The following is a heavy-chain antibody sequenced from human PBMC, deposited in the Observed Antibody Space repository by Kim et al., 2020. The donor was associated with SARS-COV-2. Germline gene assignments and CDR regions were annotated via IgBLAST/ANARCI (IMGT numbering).Heavy chain of an antibody. Sequence: GGSLRLSCAASGFTFSSYAMHWVRQAPGKGLEWVAVISYDGSNKYYADSVKGRFTISRDNSKNTLYLQMNSLRAEDTAVYYCARGPTYYYGSGSSHYYYYMDVWGKGTTVTVSS. D-gene: IGHD3-10*01. J-gene: IGHJ6*03. CDR2: ISYDGSNK. V-gene: IGHV3-30-3*01. CDR1: GFTFSSYA. CDR3: ARGPTYYYGSGSSHYYYYMDV.